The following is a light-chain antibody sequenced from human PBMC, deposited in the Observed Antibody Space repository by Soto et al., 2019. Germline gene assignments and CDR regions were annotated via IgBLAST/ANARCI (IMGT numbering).Light chain of an antibody. CDR1: QGISSW. J-gene: IGKJ5*01. CDR2: AAT. CDR3: QQYNSYPHT. V-gene: IGKV1D-16*01. Sequence: DIQMTQSPSSLAASVGDRGTITCRASQGISSWLAWYQQKPEKAPKSLIDAATSLESGVPSRFSGSGSGTDFTLTISSLQPEDFSTYYWQQYNSYPHTFGQGTRLEIK.